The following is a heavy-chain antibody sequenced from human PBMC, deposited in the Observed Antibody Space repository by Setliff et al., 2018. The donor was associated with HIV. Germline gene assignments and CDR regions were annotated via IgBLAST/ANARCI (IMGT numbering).Heavy chain of an antibody. V-gene: IGHV4-59*01. Sequence: LSLTCTVSGVSISNYYWSWIRQPPGKGLEWIGYMYYSGNTNYNPSLESRVTISVDTSKSQFSLKLNSVTAADTAVYYCARDQSDWFYWGQGTLVTVSS. J-gene: IGHJ4*02. CDR1: GVSISNYY. CDR3: ARDQSDWFY. CDR2: MYYSGNT. D-gene: IGHD3-3*01.